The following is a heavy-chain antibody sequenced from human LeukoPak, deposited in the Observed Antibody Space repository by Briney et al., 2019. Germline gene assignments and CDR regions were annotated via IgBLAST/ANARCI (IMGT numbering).Heavy chain of an antibody. CDR3: ARVVSGYSYGFFDS. CDR1: GFTFTTYS. V-gene: IGHV3-21*01. J-gene: IGHJ4*02. CDR2: ISGSGDYT. Sequence: GGSLRLSCAASGFTFTTYSINWVRQAPGKGLQWVSSISGSGDYTSYAHSVKGRFTISRDNAKNSLYLQMNTLRSEDTAVYYCARVVSGYSYGFFDSWGQGTLVTVSS. D-gene: IGHD5-18*01.